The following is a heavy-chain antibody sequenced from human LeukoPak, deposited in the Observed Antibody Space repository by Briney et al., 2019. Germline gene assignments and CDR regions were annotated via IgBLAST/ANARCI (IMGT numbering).Heavy chain of an antibody. CDR3: ARYCSSTSCSPGNWFDP. D-gene: IGHD2-2*01. CDR2: IYYSGST. Sequence: SETLSLTCTVSGGSVSSGRYYWSWIRQPPGKGLEWIGYIYYSGSTNYNPSLKSRVTISVDTSKNQFSLKLSSVTAADTAVYYCARYCSSTSCSPGNWFDPWGQGTLVTVSS. J-gene: IGHJ5*02. V-gene: IGHV4-61*01. CDR1: GGSVSSGRYY.